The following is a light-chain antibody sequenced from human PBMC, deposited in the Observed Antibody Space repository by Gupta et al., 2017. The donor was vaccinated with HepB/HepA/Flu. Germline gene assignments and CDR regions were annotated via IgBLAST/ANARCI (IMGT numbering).Light chain of an antibody. CDR1: SSDIGAYNY. CDR3: CSYSSSRSYV. CDR2: DVY. V-gene: IGLV2-14*03. J-gene: IGLJ1*01. Sequence: QSALTQPASVSGSPGQSITISCTGTSSDIGAYNYVSWYLQHPGKVPKLVIFDVYSRPSGVSNRFSGSKSGNTASLTISGLQAEDEADYYCCSYSSSRSYVFGTGTEVTVL.